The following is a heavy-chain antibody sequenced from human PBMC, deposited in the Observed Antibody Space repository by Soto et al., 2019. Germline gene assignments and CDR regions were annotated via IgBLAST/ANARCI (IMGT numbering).Heavy chain of an antibody. CDR3: ARRTSGWYLDY. J-gene: IGHJ4*02. Sequence: EVQLLESGGGLVQPGGSLRLYCAASGFTFSSYAMSWVRQAPGKGLEWVSTISGSGGSAYYADSVKGRFTISRDNSKNTLYLQMNSLRAEDTAVFYCARRTSGWYLDYWGQGTLVTVSS. CDR1: GFTFSSYA. D-gene: IGHD6-19*01. V-gene: IGHV3-23*01. CDR2: ISGSGGSA.